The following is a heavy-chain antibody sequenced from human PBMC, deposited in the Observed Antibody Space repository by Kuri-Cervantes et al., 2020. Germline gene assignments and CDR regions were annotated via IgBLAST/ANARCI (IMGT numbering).Heavy chain of an antibody. J-gene: IGHJ6*03. D-gene: IGHD3-10*01. CDR1: GGTFSSYA. Sequence: SVKVSCKASGGTFSSYAISWVRQAPGQGLEWMGGIIPIFGTANYAQKFQGRVTITADESTSTAYMELSSLRSEDTAVYHCARARRTDYKVRGHYYYYMDVWGKGTTVTVSS. CDR2: IIPIFGTA. V-gene: IGHV1-69*13. CDR3: ARARRTDYKVRGHYYYYMDV.